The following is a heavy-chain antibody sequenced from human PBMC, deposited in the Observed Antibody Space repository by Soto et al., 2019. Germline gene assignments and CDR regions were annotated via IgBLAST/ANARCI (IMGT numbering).Heavy chain of an antibody. Sequence: SETLSLTCTVSGNSISSGGYYWTWIRQHPGKSLEWIGYIFYSGSTYYNPSLKSRVTISIHTSKNQFSLKLTSVTAADTAVYYCARGTRNWNYTWGQGNLVTVSS. CDR2: IFYSGST. V-gene: IGHV4-31*03. CDR1: GNSISSGGYY. CDR3: ARGTRNWNYT. J-gene: IGHJ5*02. D-gene: IGHD2-2*01.